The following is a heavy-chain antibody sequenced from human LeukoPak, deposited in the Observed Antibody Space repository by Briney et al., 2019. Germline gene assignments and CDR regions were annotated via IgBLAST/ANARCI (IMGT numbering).Heavy chain of an antibody. CDR1: GFTFSSYS. Sequence: PGGSLRLSCAASGFTFSSYSMNWVRQAPGKGLEWVSFISSSSSYIYYADSVKGRFTISRDNAKNSLYLQMNSLRAEDTAVYYCARDLSMYGMDVWGQGTTVTVSS. J-gene: IGHJ6*02. CDR2: ISSSSSYI. CDR3: ARDLSMYGMDV. D-gene: IGHD6-6*01. V-gene: IGHV3-21*01.